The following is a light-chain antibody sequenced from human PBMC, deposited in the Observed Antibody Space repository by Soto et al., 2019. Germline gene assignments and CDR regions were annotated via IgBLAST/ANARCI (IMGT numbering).Light chain of an antibody. CDR1: SSDVGGYNY. CDR2: EVT. CDR3: SSYAASNNFYFV. Sequence: QSVLPQPPSASGSPGQSVTISCTGTSSDVGGYNYVSWYQQYPGRAPKFMIYEVTKRPSGVPDRFSGSKSGNTASLTVSGLQAEDEADYYCSSYAASNNFYFVFGGGTKVTV. V-gene: IGLV2-8*01. J-gene: IGLJ3*02.